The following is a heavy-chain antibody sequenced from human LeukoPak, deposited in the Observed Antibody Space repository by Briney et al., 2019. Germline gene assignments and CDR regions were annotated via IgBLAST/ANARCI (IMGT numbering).Heavy chain of an antibody. Sequence: SETLSLTCAVYGGSFSGYYWSWIRQPPGKGLEWIGEINHSGSTNYNPSLKSRVTISVDTSKNQFSLKLSSVTAADTAVYYCARGVRKPLPRSAAKYSRRRGYFDYWGQGTLVTVSS. CDR3: ARGVRKPLPRSAAKYSRRRGYFDY. D-gene: IGHD6-6*01. J-gene: IGHJ4*02. CDR2: INHSGST. V-gene: IGHV4-34*01. CDR1: GGSFSGYY.